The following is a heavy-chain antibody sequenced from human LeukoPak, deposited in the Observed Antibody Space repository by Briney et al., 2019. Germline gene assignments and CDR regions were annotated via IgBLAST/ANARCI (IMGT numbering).Heavy chain of an antibody. Sequence: SETLSLTCAVSGGSISSSNWWSWVRQPPGKGLEWIGEIYHSGSTNYNPSLKSRVTISVDKSKNQFSLKLSSVTAADTAVYYCARHRAASRFGNSGFFRGHYFDYWGQGTLVTVSS. D-gene: IGHD3-10*01. V-gene: IGHV4-4*02. J-gene: IGHJ4*02. CDR2: IYHSGST. CDR3: ARHRAASRFGNSGFFRGHYFDY. CDR1: GGSISSSNW.